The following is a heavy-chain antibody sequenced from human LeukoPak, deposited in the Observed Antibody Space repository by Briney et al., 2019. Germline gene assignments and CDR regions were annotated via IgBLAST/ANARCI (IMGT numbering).Heavy chain of an antibody. J-gene: IGHJ4*02. Sequence: PGVSLRLSCAASGFTFSSYSMNWVRQAPGKGLEWVSSISSSSSYIYYADSVKGRFTISRDNAKNSLYLQMNSLRAEDTAVYYCARGWLPLLGHEGYFDYWGQGTLVTVSS. CDR1: GFTFSSYS. D-gene: IGHD5-12*01. CDR2: ISSSSSYI. CDR3: ARGWLPLLGHEGYFDY. V-gene: IGHV3-21*01.